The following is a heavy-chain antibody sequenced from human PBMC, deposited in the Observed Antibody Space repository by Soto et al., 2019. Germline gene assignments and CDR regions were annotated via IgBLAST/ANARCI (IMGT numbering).Heavy chain of an antibody. CDR3: ARDLATVDY. Sequence: QVQLVESGGGVVQPGRSLRLSCAASGFTFSSYGMHWVRQAPGKGLEWVAVIWYDGSNKYYADSVKGRFTISRDNSKNTLYLQMHSLRAEDTAVYYCARDLATVDYWGQGTLVTVSS. CDR1: GFTFSSYG. D-gene: IGHD5-12*01. V-gene: IGHV3-33*01. J-gene: IGHJ4*02. CDR2: IWYDGSNK.